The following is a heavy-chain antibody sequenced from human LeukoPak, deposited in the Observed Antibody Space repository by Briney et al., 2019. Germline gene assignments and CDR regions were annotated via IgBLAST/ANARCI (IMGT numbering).Heavy chain of an antibody. CDR3: TRDGGSGYDSRSFDY. Sequence: GGSLRLSCTASGFTFGDYAMSWVRQAPGKGLEWVGFIRSKAYGGTTEYAASVKGRFTISRDDSKSIAYLQMNSLKTEDTAVYYCTRDGGSGYDSRSFDYWGQGTLVTVSS. CDR1: GFTFGDYA. D-gene: IGHD5-12*01. CDR2: IRSKAYGGTT. V-gene: IGHV3-49*04. J-gene: IGHJ4*02.